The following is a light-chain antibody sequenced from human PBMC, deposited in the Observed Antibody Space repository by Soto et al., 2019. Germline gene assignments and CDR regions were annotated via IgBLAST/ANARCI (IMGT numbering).Light chain of an antibody. CDR1: RSVSNN. J-gene: IGKJ5*01. Sequence: EIVMTQSPATLSVSPGERATLSCRASRSVSNNLAWHQQKPGQAPRLLIYGASTRATGIPARFSGSWSGTEFTLTISSLQSEDSALYYCQQYNNWPLTXGQGTRLEIK. CDR2: GAS. V-gene: IGKV3-15*01. CDR3: QQYNNWPLT.